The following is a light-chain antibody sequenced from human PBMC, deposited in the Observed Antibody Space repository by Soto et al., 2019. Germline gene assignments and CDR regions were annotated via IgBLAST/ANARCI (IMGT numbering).Light chain of an antibody. J-gene: IGKJ2*01. CDR2: GAS. CDR3: QQYGSSPPTT. CDR1: QSVSSSY. Sequence: EIVLTQSPGTLSLSPGERATLSCRASQSVSSSYLAWYQQKPGQAPRLLIYGASSSATGIPDRFSGSGSGTDFTLTISRLEPEDFAVYYWQQYGSSPPTTFGQGTKLEIK. V-gene: IGKV3-20*01.